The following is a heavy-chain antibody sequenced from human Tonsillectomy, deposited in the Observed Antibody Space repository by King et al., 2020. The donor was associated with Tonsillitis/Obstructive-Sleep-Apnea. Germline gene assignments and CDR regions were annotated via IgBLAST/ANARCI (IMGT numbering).Heavy chain of an antibody. V-gene: IGHV3-30*18. CDR1: GFTFSSYG. D-gene: IGHD1-26*01. Sequence: VQLVESGGGVVQPGRSLRLSCAASGFTFSSYGMHWVRQAPGKGLEWVALISYDGNNKYYADSVKGRFTISRDNSKNTLYLQLNSLRAEDTDVYYCAKDLEILVVNDAFDIWGQGTMVTVSS. CDR3: AKDLEILVVNDAFDI. J-gene: IGHJ3*02. CDR2: ISYDGNNK.